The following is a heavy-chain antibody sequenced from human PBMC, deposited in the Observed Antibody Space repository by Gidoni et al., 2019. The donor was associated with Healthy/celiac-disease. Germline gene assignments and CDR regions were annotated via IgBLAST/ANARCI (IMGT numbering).Heavy chain of an antibody. Sequence: QVQLVESGGGVVQPGRSLRLSCAASGSTFSSYGLHWVRQAPGKGLEWVAVISYDGSNKYYADSVKGRFTISRDNSKNTLYLQMNSLRAEDTAVYYCAKEVPGNYGDYGSNYFDYWGQGTLVTVSS. V-gene: IGHV3-30*18. J-gene: IGHJ4*02. D-gene: IGHD4-17*01. CDR2: ISYDGSNK. CDR1: GSTFSSYG. CDR3: AKEVPGNYGDYGSNYFDY.